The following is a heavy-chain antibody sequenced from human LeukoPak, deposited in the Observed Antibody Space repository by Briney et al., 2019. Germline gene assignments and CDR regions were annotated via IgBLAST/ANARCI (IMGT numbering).Heavy chain of an antibody. CDR2: IYYSGSP. V-gene: IGHV4-59*12. CDR3: ARGLVQLWLHAGEYYFDY. D-gene: IGHD5-18*01. J-gene: IGHJ4*02. Sequence: SETLSLTCTVSGGSISTYYWSWIRQPPGKGLEWIGYIYYSGSPYYNPSLKSRVTMSIDTSKNQFSLKLSSVTAADTAVYYCARGLVQLWLHAGEYYFDYWGQGTLVTVSS. CDR1: GGSISTYY.